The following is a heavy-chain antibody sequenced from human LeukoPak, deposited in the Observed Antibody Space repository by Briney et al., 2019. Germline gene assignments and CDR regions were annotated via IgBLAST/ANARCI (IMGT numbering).Heavy chain of an antibody. CDR3: AKYGPQDSGSSHFDY. J-gene: IGHJ4*02. Sequence: TGGSLRLSCAASGVTLSTYAMSWVRQAPGKGLEWVSAIRDSGSSTHHADSVKGRFTTSRDNSKNTLFLQMNSLRAEDTAIYYCAKYGPQDSGSSHFDYWGQGALVTVSS. D-gene: IGHD1-26*01. V-gene: IGHV3-23*01. CDR1: GVTLSTYA. CDR2: IRDSGSST.